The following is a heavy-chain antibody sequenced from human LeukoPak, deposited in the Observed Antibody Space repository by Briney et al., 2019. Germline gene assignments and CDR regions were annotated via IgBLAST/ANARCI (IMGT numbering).Heavy chain of an antibody. CDR1: EFTLSNYA. Sequence: GGSLRLSCTASEFTLSNYAMAWVRQAPGEGLEWVSGISGNGGKIYYADSVKGRFTISRDNSKNTLYLQMNSLRGEDTAVYFCAKRDYYDSSGYAPLFDYWGQGTLVTVS. CDR3: AKRDYYDSSGYAPLFDY. D-gene: IGHD3-22*01. J-gene: IGHJ4*02. V-gene: IGHV3-23*01. CDR2: ISGNGGKI.